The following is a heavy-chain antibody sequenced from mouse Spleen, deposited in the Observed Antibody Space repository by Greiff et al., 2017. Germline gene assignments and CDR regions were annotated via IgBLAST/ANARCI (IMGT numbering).Heavy chain of an antibody. D-gene: IGHD2-1*01. CDR2: ISSGGSYT. J-gene: IGHJ3*01. CDR3: ARQSGNYPWFAY. Sequence: EVKVVESGGGLVKPGGSLKLSCAASGFTFSSYAMSWVRQTPEKRLEWVATISSGGSYTYYPDSVKGRFTISRDNAKNTLYLQMSSLRSEDTAMYYCARQSGNYPWFAYWGQGTLVTVSA. V-gene: IGHV5-9-3*01. CDR1: GFTFSSYA.